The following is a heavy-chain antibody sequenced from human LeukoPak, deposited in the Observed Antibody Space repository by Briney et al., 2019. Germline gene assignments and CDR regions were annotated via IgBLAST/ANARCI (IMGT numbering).Heavy chain of an antibody. D-gene: IGHD3-22*01. J-gene: IGHJ4*02. Sequence: GGSLRLSCAASGFTFSSYSMNWVRQAPGKGLEWVSSISSSSSYIYQVDSVKGRFTISRDNAKNSLHLQMNSLRAEDTAVYYCARDQGLYYYDSSGSSSFDYWGQGTLVTVSS. CDR1: GFTFSSYS. V-gene: IGHV3-21*01. CDR3: ARDQGLYYYDSSGSSSFDY. CDR2: ISSSSSYI.